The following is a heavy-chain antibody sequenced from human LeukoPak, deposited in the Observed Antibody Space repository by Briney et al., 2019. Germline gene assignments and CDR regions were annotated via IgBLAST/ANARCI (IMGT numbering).Heavy chain of an antibody. V-gene: IGHV4-34*01. D-gene: IGHD6-19*01. Sequence: PSETLSLTCAVYGVSFSGYYWSWIRQPPGKGLEWVGEINHSGSTNYNPSLKSRVTISVDTSKNQFSLKLSSVTAADTAVYYCARGAYGGVAVAGFGYWGQGTLVTVSS. CDR3: ARGAYGGVAVAGFGY. CDR2: INHSGST. J-gene: IGHJ4*02. CDR1: GVSFSGYY.